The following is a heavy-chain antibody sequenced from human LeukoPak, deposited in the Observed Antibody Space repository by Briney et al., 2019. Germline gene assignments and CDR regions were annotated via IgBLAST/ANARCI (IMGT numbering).Heavy chain of an antibody. CDR2: LSYDETHK. Sequence: GGSLRLSCAASGFTFSVCAIHWVRQAPGKGLEWVAVLSYDETHKYYTDSVRGRFTISRDNSKNTVYLQMNSLRAEDTAVYCCARDSGYCAGGSCYVRYWGQGTLVTVSS. CDR1: GFTFSVCA. V-gene: IGHV3-30*04. D-gene: IGHD2-15*01. J-gene: IGHJ4*02. CDR3: ARDSGYCAGGSCYVRY.